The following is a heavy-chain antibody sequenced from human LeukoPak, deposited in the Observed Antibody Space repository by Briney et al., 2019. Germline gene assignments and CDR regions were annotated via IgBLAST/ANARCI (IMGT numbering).Heavy chain of an antibody. Sequence: GESLKISCKGSGYSFTNYWIGWVRQMPGKGLEWMGIIYPGDSDTRYIPSFQGQVTISADKSINTAYLQWSSLKASDTAMYYCARGGGYTYGQVYFDYWVQGTLVTVSS. CDR3: ARGGGYTYGQVYFDY. D-gene: IGHD5-18*01. V-gene: IGHV5-51*01. CDR1: GYSFTNYW. J-gene: IGHJ4*02. CDR2: IYPGDSDT.